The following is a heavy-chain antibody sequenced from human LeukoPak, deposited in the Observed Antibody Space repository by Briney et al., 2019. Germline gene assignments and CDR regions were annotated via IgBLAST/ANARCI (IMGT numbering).Heavy chain of an antibody. D-gene: IGHD5-12*01. J-gene: IGHJ5*02. CDR1: GFTFSSYG. Sequence: GGSLRLSCAASGFTFSSYGMHWVRQAPGKGLEWVAVISYDGSNKYYADSVKGRFTISRDNSKNTLYLQMNSLRAEDTAVYYCAKNSGGYDGFDPWGQGTLVTVSS. V-gene: IGHV3-30*18. CDR2: ISYDGSNK. CDR3: AKNSGGYDGFDP.